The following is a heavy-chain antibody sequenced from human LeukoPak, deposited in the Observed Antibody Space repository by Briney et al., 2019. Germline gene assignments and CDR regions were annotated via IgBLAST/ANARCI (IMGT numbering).Heavy chain of an antibody. CDR2: INPNSGGT. V-gene: IGHV1-2*02. J-gene: IGHJ5*02. CDR1: GYTFTGYY. CDR3: ARAGSSNNWFDP. Sequence: RASVKVSCKASGYTFTGYYMHWVRQAPGQGLEWMGWINPNSGGTNYAQKFQGRVTMTRDMSTSTVYMELSSLRSEDTAVYYCARAGSSNNWFDPWGQGTLVTVSS. D-gene: IGHD3-10*01.